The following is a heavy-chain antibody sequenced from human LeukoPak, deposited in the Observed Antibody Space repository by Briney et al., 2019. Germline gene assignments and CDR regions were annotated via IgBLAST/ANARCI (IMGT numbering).Heavy chain of an antibody. CDR3: ARGAPEGYCSSTSCPSDY. Sequence: PGGSLRLSCAASGFTVSSNYMSWVRQAPGKGLEWVSVIYSGGSTYYADSVKGRFTISRDNSKNTSYLQMNSLRAEDTAVYYCARGAPEGYCSSTSCPSDYWGQGTMVTVSS. V-gene: IGHV3-53*01. J-gene: IGHJ4*02. CDR1: GFTVSSNY. D-gene: IGHD2-2*01. CDR2: IYSGGST.